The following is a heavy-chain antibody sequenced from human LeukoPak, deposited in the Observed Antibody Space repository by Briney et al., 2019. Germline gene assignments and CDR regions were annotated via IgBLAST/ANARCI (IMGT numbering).Heavy chain of an antibody. CDR2: ISYDGSNK. V-gene: IGHV3-30*18. D-gene: IGHD3-9*01. CDR1: GFTFSSYG. CDR3: AKDRYHYDILTGYTFIDY. Sequence: GGSLRLSCAASGFTFSSYGMHWVRQAPGKGLEWVAVISYDGSNKCYADSVKGRFTISRDNSKNTLYLQMNSLRAEDTAVYYCAKDRYHYDILTGYTFIDYWGQGTLVTVSS. J-gene: IGHJ4*02.